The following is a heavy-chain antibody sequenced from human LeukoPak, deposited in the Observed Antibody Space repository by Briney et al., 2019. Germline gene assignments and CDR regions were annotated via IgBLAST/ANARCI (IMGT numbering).Heavy chain of an antibody. J-gene: IGHJ2*01. V-gene: IGHV1-2*02. CDR1: GYSFTGYY. CDR2: INPNSGGT. Sequence: ASVKVYCKASGYSFTGYYMHWVRQAPGQVLEWMGWINPNSGGTNYAQKFQGRVTMTRDTSISTAYMEVSRLRSDDTAAYYCARDLLLYGAPPNWYFDLWGRGTLVTVSS. CDR3: ARDLLLYGAPPNWYFDL. D-gene: IGHD4-17*01.